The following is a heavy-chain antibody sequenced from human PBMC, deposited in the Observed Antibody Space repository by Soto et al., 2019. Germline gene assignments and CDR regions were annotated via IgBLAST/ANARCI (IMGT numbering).Heavy chain of an antibody. V-gene: IGHV3-23*01. J-gene: IGHJ4*02. CDR2: ISGSGATT. D-gene: IGHD2-15*01. CDR3: TESSVHCSGGSCVDF. Sequence: EVQLLESGGGFIQSGGSLRLSCAASGFTFSSYAMSWVRQAPGKRLEWLSLISGSGATTYYADSVKGRFIVSRDKSKNTVYLQMNSLRADDTALYYCTESSVHCSGGSCVDFWGQGALVTVSS. CDR1: GFTFSSYA.